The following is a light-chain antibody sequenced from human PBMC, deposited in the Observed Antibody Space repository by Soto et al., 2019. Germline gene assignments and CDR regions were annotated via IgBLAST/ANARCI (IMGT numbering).Light chain of an antibody. J-gene: IGKJ2*01. CDR1: QSANSY. V-gene: IGKV3-11*01. CDR3: QHSGKWPPT. CDR2: GAS. Sequence: PGERATLAFRASQSANSYLAWYQQKPGQAPSLLIYGASSRATGNPARFSGRGSGTDFTLTISSLEPEDFAVYYSQHSGKWPPTFGQGTKLEIK.